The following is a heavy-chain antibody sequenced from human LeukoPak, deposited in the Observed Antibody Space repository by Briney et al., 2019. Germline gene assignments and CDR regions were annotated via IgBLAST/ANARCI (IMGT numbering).Heavy chain of an antibody. V-gene: IGHV4-39*01. J-gene: IGHJ4*02. CDR3: ARLPVQCSGGSCHFDY. Sequence: PSETLPLTCSVSGGSISSSDHYWGWIRQPPGKGLEWIGSIYYSGSTYYNPSLKSRVTISVDTSKNQFSLRLSSVTAADTAVYYCARLPVQCSGGSCHFDYWGQGTLVTVSS. CDR2: IYYSGST. CDR1: GGSISSSDHY. D-gene: IGHD2-15*01.